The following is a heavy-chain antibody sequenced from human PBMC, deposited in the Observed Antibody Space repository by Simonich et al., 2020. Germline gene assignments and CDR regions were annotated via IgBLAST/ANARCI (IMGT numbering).Heavy chain of an antibody. CDR1: GGSYSGNY. Sequence: QVQLQQWGAGLLKPSETLSLTCAVYGGSYSGNYGSWIRQPPGKGLEWIGEINHSGSTNYNPSLKIRVPISVDTSKNQFSLKLSSVTAADTAVYYCARPLGIVWAFDIWGQGTMVTVSS. J-gene: IGHJ3*02. V-gene: IGHV4-34*01. CDR3: ARPLGIVWAFDI. CDR2: INHSGST. D-gene: IGHD3-16*01.